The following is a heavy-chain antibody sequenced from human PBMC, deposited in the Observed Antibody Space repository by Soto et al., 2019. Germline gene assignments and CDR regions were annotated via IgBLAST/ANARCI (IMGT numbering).Heavy chain of an antibody. J-gene: IGHJ2*01. CDR3: AREVGAINWYFDL. Sequence: QVQLVESGGGVVQPGRSLRLSCAASGFTFSSYGMHWVRQAPGKGLEWVAVIWYDGSNKYYADSVKGRFTISRDNSKNTLYLQMNSLRAEDTAVYYCAREVGAINWYFDLWGRGTLVTVSS. D-gene: IGHD1-26*01. CDR1: GFTFSSYG. CDR2: IWYDGSNK. V-gene: IGHV3-33*01.